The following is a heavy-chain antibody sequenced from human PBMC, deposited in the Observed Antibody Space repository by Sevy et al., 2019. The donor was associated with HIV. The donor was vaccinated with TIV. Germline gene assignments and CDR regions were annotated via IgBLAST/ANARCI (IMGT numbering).Heavy chain of an antibody. Sequence: ASVKVSCKVSGYTLTKLSMHWVRQTPGKGLEWMTTFDPEDGDPEDGKTIYAQKFLGRVTMTEDTSTDTAYMELSSLRSEDTAVYYCATTKDYYDSSGYPFDSLGQGTLVTVSS. D-gene: IGHD3-22*01. J-gene: IGHJ4*02. CDR2: FDPEDGDPEDGKT. CDR1: GYTLTKLS. CDR3: ATTKDYYDSSGYPFDS. V-gene: IGHV1-24*01.